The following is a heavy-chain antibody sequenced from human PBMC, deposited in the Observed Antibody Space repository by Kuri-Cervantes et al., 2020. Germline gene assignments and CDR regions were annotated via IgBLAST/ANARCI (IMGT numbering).Heavy chain of an antibody. Sequence: ASVKVSCKSSGYTFTSYSMHWVRQAPGQRLEWMGWINAGDGNTKYSQKFRGRVTITRDTSASTAYMELSSLRSEDTAVYYCATPTGVFGNFDWLSFDYWGQGTLVTVSS. V-gene: IGHV1-3*01. CDR1: GYTFTSYS. CDR2: INAGDGNT. J-gene: IGHJ4*02. D-gene: IGHD3-9*01. CDR3: ATPTGVFGNFDWLSFDY.